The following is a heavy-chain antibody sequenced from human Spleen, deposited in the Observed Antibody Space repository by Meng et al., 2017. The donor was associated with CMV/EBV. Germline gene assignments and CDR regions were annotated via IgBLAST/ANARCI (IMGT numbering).Heavy chain of an antibody. Sequence: KASGGTFSAHAISWVRQAPGQGLEWMGGIIPIFGTANYAQKFQGRVTITTDESTSTAYMELSSLRSEDTAVYYCASYIIGSTFIFDCWGQGTLVTVSS. CDR3: ASYIIGSTFIFDC. V-gene: IGHV1-69*05. CDR1: GGTFSAHA. CDR2: IIPIFGTA. J-gene: IGHJ4*02. D-gene: IGHD3-10*01.